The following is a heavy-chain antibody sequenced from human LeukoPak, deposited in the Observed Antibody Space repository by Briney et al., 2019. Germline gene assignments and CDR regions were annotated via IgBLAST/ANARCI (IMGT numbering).Heavy chain of an antibody. CDR1: GFTFSSYG. CDR2: ISGSGGST. Sequence: GGSLRLSCAASGFTFSSYGMSWVRQAPGKGLEWVSAISGSGGSTYYADSVKGRFTISRDNSKNTLYLQMNSLRAEDTAVYYCAKEGYGTVTTYFYSYYYMDVWGKGTTVTISS. J-gene: IGHJ6*03. D-gene: IGHD4-17*01. CDR3: AKEGYGTVTTYFYSYYYMDV. V-gene: IGHV3-23*01.